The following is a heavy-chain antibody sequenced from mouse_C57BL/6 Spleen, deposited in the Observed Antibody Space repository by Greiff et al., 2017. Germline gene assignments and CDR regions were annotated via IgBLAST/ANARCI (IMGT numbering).Heavy chain of an antibody. Sequence: EVKLQESGGGLVQPGGSMKLSCVASGFTFSNYWMNWVRQSPEKGLEWVAQIRLKSDNYATHYAESVKGRFTISRDDSKSSVYLQMNNLRAEDTGIYYCTREGWAYYFDYWGQGTTLTVSS. D-gene: IGHD3-2*02. J-gene: IGHJ2*01. CDR1: GFTFSNYW. V-gene: IGHV6-3*01. CDR3: TREGWAYYFDY. CDR2: IRLKSDNYAT.